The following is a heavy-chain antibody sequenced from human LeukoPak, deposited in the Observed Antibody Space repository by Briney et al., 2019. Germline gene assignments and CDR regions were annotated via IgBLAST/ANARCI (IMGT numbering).Heavy chain of an antibody. D-gene: IGHD6-19*01. CDR2: IYSGGST. V-gene: IGHV3-53*01. CDR3: ARGSSGRDVGYYYYYGMDV. J-gene: IGHJ6*02. Sequence: PGGSLRLSCAASGFTVSSNHMSWVRQAPGKGLEWVSVIYSGGSTYYADSVKGRFTISRDNSKNTLYLQMNSLRAEDTAVYYCARGSSGRDVGYYYYYGMDVWGQGTAVTVSS. CDR1: GFTVSSNH.